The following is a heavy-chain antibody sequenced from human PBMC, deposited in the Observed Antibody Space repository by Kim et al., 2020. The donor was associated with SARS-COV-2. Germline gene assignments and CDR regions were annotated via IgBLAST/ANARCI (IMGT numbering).Heavy chain of an antibody. CDR2: INHSGTT. CDR1: GESFSDYS. Sequence: TLSLTCAVFGESFSDYSWTWIRQSPGKGLEWIGEINHSGTTNYNPSLKSRITISADTSKNQFSLKVTSVTAADTAIYYCARGRVGVIPSPILGLGPFWGYSDMDVWGKGATVTVS. CDR3: ARGRVGVIPSPILGLGPFWGYSDMDV. V-gene: IGHV4-34*01. J-gene: IGHJ6*03. D-gene: IGHD2-2*02.